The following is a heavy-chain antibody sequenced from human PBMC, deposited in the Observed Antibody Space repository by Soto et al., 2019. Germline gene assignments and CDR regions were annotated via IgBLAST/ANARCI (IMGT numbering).Heavy chain of an antibody. CDR1: GGSISSYY. D-gene: IGHD3-3*01. Sequence: SETLSLTCTVSGGSISSYYWSWIRQPPGKGLEWIGYIYYSGSTNYNPSLKSRVTISVDTSKNQFSLKLSSVTAADTAVYYCAWAYNYDFWSGPHSDYYYYYGMDVWGQGTTVT. CDR2: IYYSGST. J-gene: IGHJ6*02. CDR3: AWAYNYDFWSGPHSDYYYYYGMDV. V-gene: IGHV4-59*01.